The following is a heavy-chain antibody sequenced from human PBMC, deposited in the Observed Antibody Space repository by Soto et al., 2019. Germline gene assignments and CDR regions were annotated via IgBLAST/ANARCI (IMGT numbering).Heavy chain of an antibody. Sequence: GGSLRLSCAASGVTFSSYAMSWVRQAPGKGLERVSAISGSGGSTYYADSVKGRFTISRDNSKNTLYLQMNSLRAEDTAVYYCAKEGITMVRGVIITFEYFDYWGQGTLVTVPQ. V-gene: IGHV3-23*01. CDR1: GVTFSSYA. CDR2: ISGSGGST. CDR3: AKEGITMVRGVIITFEYFDY. J-gene: IGHJ4*02. D-gene: IGHD3-10*01.